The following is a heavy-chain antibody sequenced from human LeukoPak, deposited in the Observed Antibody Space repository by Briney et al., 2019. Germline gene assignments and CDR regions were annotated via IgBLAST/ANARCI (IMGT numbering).Heavy chain of an antibody. J-gene: IGHJ6*03. CDR2: IYTSGST. Sequence: SETLSLTCTVSGGSISSYYWSWIRQPAGKGLEWIGRIYTSGSTNYNPSLKSRVTMSVDTSKNQFSLKLSSVTAADTAVYYCGRAPLVRSHYYYYYMDVWGKGTTVTVSS. V-gene: IGHV4-4*07. CDR3: GRAPLVRSHYYYYYMDV. D-gene: IGHD6-6*01. CDR1: GGSISSYY.